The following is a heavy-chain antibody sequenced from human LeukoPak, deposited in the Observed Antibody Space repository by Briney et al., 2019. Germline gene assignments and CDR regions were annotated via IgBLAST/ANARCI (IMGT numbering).Heavy chain of an antibody. D-gene: IGHD2-15*01. CDR1: GYTFTGYY. CDR2: INPNSGGK. J-gene: IGHJ5*02. Sequence: ASVKVSCKASGYTFTGYYMHWVRQAPGQGLEGMGWINPNSGGKNYAQKFQGRVTITRDTAISTAYMELSRLRSDDTAVYYCARERTRGRWFDPWGQGTLVTVSS. V-gene: IGHV1-2*02. CDR3: ARERTRGRWFDP.